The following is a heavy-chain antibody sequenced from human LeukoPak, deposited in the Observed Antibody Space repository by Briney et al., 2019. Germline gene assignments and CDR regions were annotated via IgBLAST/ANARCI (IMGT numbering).Heavy chain of an antibody. CDR1: GATVSSNH. CDR2: IFSAGGT. J-gene: IGHJ4*02. V-gene: IGHV3-66*01. CDR3: VRDAS. Sequence: GGSLRLSSAVSGATVSSNHMSWVRQPPGKGLEWVSAIFSAGGTYYADSVKGRFTLSRDISKNTLYLQMNSLRAEDTAVYYCVRDASWGEGAMVTVSS.